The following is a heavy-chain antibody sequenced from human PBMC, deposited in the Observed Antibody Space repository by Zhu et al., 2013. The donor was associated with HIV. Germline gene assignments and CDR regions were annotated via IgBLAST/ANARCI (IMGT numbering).Heavy chain of an antibody. CDR2: VNPTTGNA. V-gene: IGHV1-8*03. CDR3: ARMDKGSCTATTCPDWFDP. CDR1: GYTFTNYG. D-gene: IGHD2-8*02. J-gene: IGHJ5*02. Sequence: QVHLVQSGAEVKKPGSSVKVSCKASGYTFTNYGINWVRQATGHGLEWMGWVNPTTGNAGYAQKFQGRVTITRNTSTSTVYMELSSLRSDDTAVYYCARMDKGSCTATTCPDWFDPGPGNPGHRLL.